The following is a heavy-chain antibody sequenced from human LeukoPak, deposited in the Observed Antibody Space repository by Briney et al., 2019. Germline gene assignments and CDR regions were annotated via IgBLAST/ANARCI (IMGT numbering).Heavy chain of an antibody. CDR3: AREDYVWGSYRSWFDP. J-gene: IGHJ5*02. Sequence: ASMKVSCKASGYTFTSYGISWVRQAPGQGLEWMGWISAYNGNTNYAQKLQGRVTMTTDTSTSTAYMEVRSLRSDDTAVYYCAREDYVWGSYRSWFDPWGQGTLVTVSS. CDR2: ISAYNGNT. D-gene: IGHD3-16*02. V-gene: IGHV1-18*01. CDR1: GYTFTSYG.